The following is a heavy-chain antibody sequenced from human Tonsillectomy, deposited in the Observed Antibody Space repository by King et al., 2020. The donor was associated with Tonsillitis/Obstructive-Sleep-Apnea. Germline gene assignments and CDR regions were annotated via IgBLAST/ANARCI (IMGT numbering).Heavy chain of an antibody. CDR3: AGEDLAAADVFDY. D-gene: IGHD6-13*01. CDR1: GYSFTSYW. J-gene: IGHJ4*02. CDR2: IYPGDSDS. V-gene: IGHV5-51*03. Sequence: VQLVESGAEVKKPGESLKISCKGSGYSFTSYWIGWVRQMPGKGLEWMGSIYPGDSDSRYSPSFQGQVTISADKSISTAYLQWSSLKASDTAMYYCAGEDLAAADVFDYWGQGTLVTVSS.